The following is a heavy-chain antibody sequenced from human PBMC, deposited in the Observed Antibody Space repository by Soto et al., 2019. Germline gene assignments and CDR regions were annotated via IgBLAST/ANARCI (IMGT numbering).Heavy chain of an antibody. V-gene: IGHV1-46*01. CDR1: GYTFTSYY. CDR3: ARDAGGIAVAPRYFGY. J-gene: IGHJ4*02. Sequence: ASVKVSCKASGYTFTSYYMHWVRQAPGQGLEWMGIINPSGGSTSYAQKFQGWVTMTRDTSISTAYMELSRLRSDDTAVYYCARDAGGIAVAPRYFGYWGQGTLVTVSS. CDR2: INPSGGST. D-gene: IGHD6-19*01.